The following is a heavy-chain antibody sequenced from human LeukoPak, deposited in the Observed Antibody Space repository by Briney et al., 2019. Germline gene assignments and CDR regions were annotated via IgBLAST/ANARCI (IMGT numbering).Heavy chain of an antibody. CDR2: ISASGGGT. D-gene: IGHD6-13*01. CDR3: AKLQRIAAAGEDWFDP. J-gene: IGHJ5*02. Sequence: GGSLRLSCAASGFTFSNYAMSWVRQAPGQGLEWVSGISASGGGTYYADSVKGRFTIPRDNSKNTLYLQMNSLRAEDTAVYYCAKLQRIAAAGEDWFDPWGQGTLVTVSS. V-gene: IGHV3-23*01. CDR1: GFTFSNYA.